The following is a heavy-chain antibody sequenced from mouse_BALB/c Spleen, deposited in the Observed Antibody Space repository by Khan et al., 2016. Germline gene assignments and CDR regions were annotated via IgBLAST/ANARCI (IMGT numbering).Heavy chain of an antibody. CDR3: ARSDLRGAMDY. V-gene: IGHV1S56*01. CDR2: IYPGNVNS. Sequence: QVQLQQSGPELVKPGASVRISCKASGYTFTSYYIHWVNQRPGQGLEWIGWIYPGNVNSKYNEKFKGKATLTADKSSSTAFMQLSSLTSEDSAVYFCARSDLRGAMDYWGQGTSVTVSS. J-gene: IGHJ4*01. CDR1: GYTFTSYY. D-gene: IGHD1-1*01.